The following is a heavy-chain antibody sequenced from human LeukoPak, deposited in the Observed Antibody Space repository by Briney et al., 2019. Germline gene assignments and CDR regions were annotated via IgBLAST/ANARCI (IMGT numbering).Heavy chain of an antibody. V-gene: IGHV3-7*01. Sequence: GGSLRLSCAASGFSFSSYWTTWVRQAPGKGLEWVANIKQDGTEKYSVDSVKGRFTISRDNAKNSLYLQMNSVRAEDTAVYYCVRDFRFLDDYWGQGTLVSVSS. CDR1: GFSFSSYW. CDR3: VRDFRFLDDY. J-gene: IGHJ4*02. D-gene: IGHD3-3*01. CDR2: IKQDGTEK.